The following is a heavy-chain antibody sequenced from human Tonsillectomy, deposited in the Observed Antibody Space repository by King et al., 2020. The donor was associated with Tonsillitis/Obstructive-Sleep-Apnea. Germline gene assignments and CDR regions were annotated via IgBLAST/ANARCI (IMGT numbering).Heavy chain of an antibody. CDR3: AHLPKIRPRFTIFGTRVPYMDV. J-gene: IGHJ6*03. V-gene: IGHV2-5*02. Sequence: ITLKESGPTLVKPTQTLTLTCTFSGFSLSTSGVGVGWIRQPPGKAREWLALIYWDDAKRYSPSLKSRLTITKDTSKNQGVLTMTNMDPVYTATYYCAHLPKIRPRFTIFGTRVPYMDVWGKGTTVTVSS. D-gene: IGHD3-3*01. CDR2: IYWDDAK. CDR1: GFSLSTSGVG.